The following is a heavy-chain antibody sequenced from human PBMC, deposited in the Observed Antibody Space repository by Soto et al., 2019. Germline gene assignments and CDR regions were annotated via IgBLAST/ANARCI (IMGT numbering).Heavy chain of an antibody. J-gene: IGHJ5*02. CDR2: IYYSGST. Sequence: QLQLQESGPGLVKPSETLSLTCTVSGGSISSSSYYWGWIRQPPGKGLEWIGSIYYSGSTYYNPSLKSRVTISVDTSKNQSSLKLSSVTAADTAVYYCARLGVYQRDYDFWSGYPPYNWFDPWGQGTLVTVSS. V-gene: IGHV4-39*01. CDR1: GGSISSSSYY. CDR3: ARLGVYQRDYDFWSGYPPYNWFDP. D-gene: IGHD3-3*01.